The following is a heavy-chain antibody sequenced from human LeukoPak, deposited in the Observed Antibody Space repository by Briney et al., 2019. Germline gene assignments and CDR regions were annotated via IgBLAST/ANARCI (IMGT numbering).Heavy chain of an antibody. CDR1: GYTFTSYG. CDR2: ISAYNGNT. V-gene: IGHV1-18*01. Sequence: ASVKVSCKASGYTFTSYGISWVRQAPGQGLEWMGWISAYNGNTNYAQKLQGRVTMTTDTSTSTAYMELRSLRAEDTAVYYCARAPPPRIAVARYYYMDVWGKGTTVTVSS. CDR3: ARAPPPRIAVARYYYMDV. D-gene: IGHD6-19*01. J-gene: IGHJ6*03.